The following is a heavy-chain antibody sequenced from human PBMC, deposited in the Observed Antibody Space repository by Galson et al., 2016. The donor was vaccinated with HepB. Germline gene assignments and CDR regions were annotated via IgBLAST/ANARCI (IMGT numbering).Heavy chain of an antibody. CDR1: GFTFTTYT. CDR2: ISSSSNTI. Sequence: SLRLSCAASGFTFTTYTMNWVRQAPGKGLEWVSYISSSSNTIYYADSVKGRFTISRDDAKNSLYLQMNSLRDEDTAVYYCARDRIYCIGGDCYSGGFDYWGQGTLVTVSS. CDR3: ARDRIYCIGGDCYSGGFDY. D-gene: IGHD2-15*01. V-gene: IGHV3-48*02. J-gene: IGHJ4*02.